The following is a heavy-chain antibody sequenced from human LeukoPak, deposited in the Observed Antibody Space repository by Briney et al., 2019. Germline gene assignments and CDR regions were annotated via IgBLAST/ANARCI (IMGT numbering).Heavy chain of an antibody. CDR1: GFTFSSYS. Sequence: PGGSLRLSCAASGFTFSSYSKNWVRHAPGKGLEWVSSISSSSSYIYYADSVKGRFTISRDNAKNSLYLQMNSLRAEDTAVYYCARALYYYDSSGHDYWGQGTLVTVSS. CDR3: ARALYYYDSSGHDY. CDR2: ISSSSSYI. V-gene: IGHV3-21*01. J-gene: IGHJ4*02. D-gene: IGHD3-22*01.